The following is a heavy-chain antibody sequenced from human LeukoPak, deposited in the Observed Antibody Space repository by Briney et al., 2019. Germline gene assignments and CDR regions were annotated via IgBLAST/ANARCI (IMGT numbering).Heavy chain of an antibody. CDR1: GYSFTSYW. CDR3: ARQVVRGPYYYYGMDV. V-gene: IGHV5-51*01. CDR2: IYPGDSDT. Sequence: GESLKISCQGSGYSFTSYWIGWVRQVPGKGLEWMGIIYPGDSDTRYSLSFQGQVTISADKSISTAYLQWSSLKASDTAMYYCARQVVRGPYYYYGMDVWGQGTTVTVSS. D-gene: IGHD3-10*01. J-gene: IGHJ6*02.